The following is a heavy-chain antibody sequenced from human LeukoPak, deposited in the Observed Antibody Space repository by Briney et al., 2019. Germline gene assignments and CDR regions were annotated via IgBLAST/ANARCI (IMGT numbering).Heavy chain of an antibody. V-gene: IGHV5-51*01. D-gene: IGHD1-14*01. Sequence: GESLKISCKGSGYSFTSYWIGWVRQMPGKGLEWMGIIYPGDSDTRYSPSFQGQVTISADKSISTAYLQWSSLKASDTAMYYCARVKVQDHGIYYYGMDVWGQGTTVTVSS. CDR3: ARVKVQDHGIYYYGMDV. CDR1: GYSFTSYW. CDR2: IYPGDSDT. J-gene: IGHJ6*02.